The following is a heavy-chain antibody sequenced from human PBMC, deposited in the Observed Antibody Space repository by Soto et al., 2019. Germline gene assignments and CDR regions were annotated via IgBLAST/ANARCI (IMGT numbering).Heavy chain of an antibody. D-gene: IGHD2-2*01. Sequence: GGSMRLSCAASGLTFSDYYMSWIRPAPGKGLEWVSYISSSGSTIYYADSVKGRFTISRDNAKNSLYLQMNSLRAEDTAVYYCARGYCSSTSCPHFDYWGQGTLVTVSS. CDR3: ARGYCSSTSCPHFDY. CDR1: GLTFSDYY. J-gene: IGHJ4*02. CDR2: ISSSGSTI. V-gene: IGHV3-11*01.